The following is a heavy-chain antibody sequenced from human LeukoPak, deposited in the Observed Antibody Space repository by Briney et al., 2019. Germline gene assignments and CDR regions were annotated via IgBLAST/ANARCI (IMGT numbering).Heavy chain of an antibody. V-gene: IGHV5-51*01. D-gene: IGHD3-3*01. Sequence: GESLKISCKGSGYSLTSYWIGWVRQMPGKGLEWMGIIYPGDSDTRYSPSFQGQVTISADKSISTAYLQWSSLKASDTAMYYCATRVRFRGPGHAFDIWGQGTMVTVSS. CDR3: ATRVRFRGPGHAFDI. J-gene: IGHJ3*02. CDR2: IYPGDSDT. CDR1: GYSLTSYW.